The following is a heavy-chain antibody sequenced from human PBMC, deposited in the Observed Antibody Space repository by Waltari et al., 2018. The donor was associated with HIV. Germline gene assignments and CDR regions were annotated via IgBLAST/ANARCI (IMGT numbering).Heavy chain of an antibody. D-gene: IGHD3-10*01. Sequence: EVKLEESGGGWVQPGGSLTLTCEASGFTFSFYWLGWVRQAPGKGLGWVGNINQAGTERHYVDSVRGRFTISRDNGKTSLFLQMNSLSVEDTAVYYCATTHGSGAYDNDFDYWGQGTLV. CDR3: ATTHGSGAYDNDFDY. CDR2: INQAGTER. V-gene: IGHV3-7*01. CDR1: GFTFSFYW. J-gene: IGHJ4*02.